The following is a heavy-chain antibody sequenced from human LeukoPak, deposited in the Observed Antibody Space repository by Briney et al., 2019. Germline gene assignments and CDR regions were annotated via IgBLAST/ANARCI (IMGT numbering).Heavy chain of an antibody. CDR2: ISYDGINK. J-gene: IGHJ4*02. Sequence: GGSLRLSCAASGFTFDNYAMHWVRQAPGKGLEWVAVISYDGINKYYADSVKGRFTISRDNAKNSLYLQMSSLRVEDTAVYYCASWAGNTQSDSWSGPFDYWGQGTLVTVSS. CDR1: GFTFDNYA. CDR3: ASWAGNTQSDSWSGPFDY. V-gene: IGHV3-30*04. D-gene: IGHD3-3*01.